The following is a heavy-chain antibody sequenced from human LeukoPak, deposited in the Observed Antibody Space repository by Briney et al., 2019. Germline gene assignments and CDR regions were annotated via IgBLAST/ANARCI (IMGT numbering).Heavy chain of an antibody. CDR3: ASSGVL. CDR2: ISYDGSNK. J-gene: IGHJ4*02. Sequence: PGGSLRLSCAASGFTFSSYAMHWVRQAPSKGLEWVAVISYDGSNKYYADSVKGRFTISRDNAKNSLYLQMNSLRAEDTAVYYCASSGVLGGQGTLVTVSS. V-gene: IGHV3-30*07. D-gene: IGHD1-26*01. CDR1: GFTFSSYA.